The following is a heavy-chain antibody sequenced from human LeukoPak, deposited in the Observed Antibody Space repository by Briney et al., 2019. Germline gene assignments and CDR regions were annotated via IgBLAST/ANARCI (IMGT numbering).Heavy chain of an antibody. CDR1: GFRFDDSA. J-gene: IGHJ4*02. Sequence: GGSLRLSCAASGFRFDDSAMHWVRQPPGKGLEWVSLISGDGDSTFYADSVRGRFTISGDNSKNSLYLQMNSLRPEDTALYYCAAYVNLDYWGQGTLVTASS. CDR3: AAYVNLDY. V-gene: IGHV3-43*02. CDR2: ISGDGDST. D-gene: IGHD3-10*02.